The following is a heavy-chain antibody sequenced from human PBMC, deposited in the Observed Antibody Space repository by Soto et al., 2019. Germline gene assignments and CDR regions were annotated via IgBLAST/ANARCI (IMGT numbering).Heavy chain of an antibody. CDR3: ARDSPYFDY. CDR1: GFTFSSYA. V-gene: IGHV3-30-3*01. CDR2: ISYDGSNK. J-gene: IGHJ4*02. Sequence: GGSLRLSXAASGFTFSSYAMHWVRQAPGKGLEWVAVISYDGSNKYYADSVKGRFTISRDNSKNTLYLQMNSLRAEDTAVYYCARDSPYFDYWGQGTLVTVSS.